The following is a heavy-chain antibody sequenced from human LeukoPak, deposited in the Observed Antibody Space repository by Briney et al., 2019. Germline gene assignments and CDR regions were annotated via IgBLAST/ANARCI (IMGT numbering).Heavy chain of an antibody. CDR2: IYHSGST. D-gene: IGHD2-15*01. Sequence: SETLSLTCTVSGYSISSGYYWGWIRQPPGKGLEWIGSIYHSGSTNYNPSLESRITTSRDTSKNQFSLKLSSMTAADTAVYYCVRASVESGGAFDIWGQGTMVTVSS. V-gene: IGHV4-38-2*02. CDR1: GYSISSGYY. J-gene: IGHJ3*02. CDR3: VRASVESGGAFDI.